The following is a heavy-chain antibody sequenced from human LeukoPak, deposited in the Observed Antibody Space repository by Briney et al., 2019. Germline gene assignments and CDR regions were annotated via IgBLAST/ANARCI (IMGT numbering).Heavy chain of an antibody. V-gene: IGHV3-23*05. D-gene: IGHD3-10*01. Sequence: GGSLRLSCATSGFTFSTYAMTWVRQAPGKGLEWVPAIDIYATKTNYADSVKGRFTISRDNSKNTLYLQMNSLRGEDTAIYYCARDYKADFWGQGTLVTVSS. J-gene: IGHJ4*02. CDR1: GFTFSTYA. CDR3: ARDYKADF. CDR2: IDIYATKT.